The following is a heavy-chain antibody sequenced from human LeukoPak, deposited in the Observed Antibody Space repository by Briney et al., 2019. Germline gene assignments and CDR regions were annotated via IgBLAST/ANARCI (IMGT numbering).Heavy chain of an antibody. J-gene: IGHJ4*02. CDR2: ISGSGGST. V-gene: IGHV3-23*01. D-gene: IGHD3-3*01. CDR1: GFTFSSYA. CDR3: AKDFLFWSGYYWDY. Sequence: GGSLRLSCAASGFTFSSYAMSWVRQAPGKGLEWVSAISGSGGSTYYADSVKGRFTISRDNSKNTLYLQMNSLRAEDTAVYYCAKDFLFWSGYYWDYWGQGTLVTVSS.